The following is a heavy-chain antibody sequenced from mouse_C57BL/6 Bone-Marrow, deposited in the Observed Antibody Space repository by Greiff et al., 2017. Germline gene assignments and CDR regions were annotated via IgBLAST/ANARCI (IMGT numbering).Heavy chain of an antibody. CDR1: GFTFSSYA. D-gene: IGHD1-1*01. J-gene: IGHJ3*01. Sequence: EVTVVESGGGLVKPGGSLKLSCAASGFTFSSYAMSWVRQTPEKRLEWVATLSDGGSYTYYPDNVKGRFTISRDNAKNNLYLQMSHLKSEDTAMYYCARWDYGSSPWFAYWGKGTLVTVAA. CDR2: LSDGGSYT. CDR3: ARWDYGSSPWFAY. V-gene: IGHV5-4*03.